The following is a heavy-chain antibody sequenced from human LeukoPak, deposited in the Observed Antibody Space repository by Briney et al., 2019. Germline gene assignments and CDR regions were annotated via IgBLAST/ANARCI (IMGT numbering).Heavy chain of an antibody. CDR1: GGSISSSSTY. J-gene: IGHJ4*02. D-gene: IGHD3-3*01. V-gene: IGHV4-39*01. Sequence: PSETLSLTCTVSGGSISSSSTYWGWIRQPPGKGLEWIGSIYYSGSTYYNSSLNSRVTISVDTSKNQFSLKLSSMTAADTAVYYCASVRSGFLWGQGTLVTVSS. CDR3: ASVRSGFL. CDR2: IYYSGST.